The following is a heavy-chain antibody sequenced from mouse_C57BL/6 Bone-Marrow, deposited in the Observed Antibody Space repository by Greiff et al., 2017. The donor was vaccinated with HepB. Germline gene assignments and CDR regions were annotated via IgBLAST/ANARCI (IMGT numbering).Heavy chain of an antibody. CDR3: ARSVDPPPGGYYAMDY. J-gene: IGHJ4*01. Sequence: VQLQQSGPELVKPGASVKISCKASGYTFTDYYMNWVKQSHGKSLEWIGDINPNNGGTSYNQKFKGKATLTVDKSSSTAYMELRSLTSEDSEVYYCARSVDPPPGGYYAMDYWGQGTSVTVSS. CDR2: INPNNGGT. V-gene: IGHV1-26*01. CDR1: GYTFTDYY. D-gene: IGHD1-1*01.